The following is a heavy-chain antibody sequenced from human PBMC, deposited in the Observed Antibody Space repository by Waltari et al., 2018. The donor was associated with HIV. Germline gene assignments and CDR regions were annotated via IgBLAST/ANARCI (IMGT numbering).Heavy chain of an antibody. CDR2: IYTSGST. CDR1: GGSISSDSYY. V-gene: IGHV4-61*02. Sequence: QVQLQESGPGLVKPSQTLSLTCTVPGGSISSDSYYWSWIRPPAGKGLEWIGRIYTSGSTNYNPSLKSRVTISVDTSKNQFSLKLSSVTAADTAVYYCARRGIQLWFYAFDIWGQGTMVTVSS. J-gene: IGHJ3*02. D-gene: IGHD5-18*01. CDR3: ARRGIQLWFYAFDI.